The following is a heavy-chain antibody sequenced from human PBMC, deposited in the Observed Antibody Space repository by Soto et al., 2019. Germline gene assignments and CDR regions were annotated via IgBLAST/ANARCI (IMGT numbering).Heavy chain of an antibody. CDR2: ISSSSSNI. Sequence: GGSLRLSCAASGFTFSDYAMNWVRQAPGKGLEWVSYISSSSSNIYYADSVKGRFTISRDNAKNSLSLQMNSLRAEDTAVYYCATGWFDPWGQGTLVTFSS. V-gene: IGHV3-48*01. CDR1: GFTFSDYA. J-gene: IGHJ5*02. CDR3: ATGWFDP.